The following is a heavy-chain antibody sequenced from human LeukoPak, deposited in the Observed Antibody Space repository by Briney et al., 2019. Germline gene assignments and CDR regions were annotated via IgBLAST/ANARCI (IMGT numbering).Heavy chain of an antibody. CDR2: ISYDGSNK. CDR1: GFTFSNYA. Sequence: GGSLRLSCAASGFTFSNYAIHWVRQAPGKGLEWVAVISYDGSNKYYADSVKGRFTISRDNSKNTLYLQMNSLRVEDTAVYYCARDPLDTSGWYGFHFDYWGQGTLVTVSS. J-gene: IGHJ4*02. CDR3: ARDPLDTSGWYGFHFDY. D-gene: IGHD6-19*01. V-gene: IGHV3-30-3*01.